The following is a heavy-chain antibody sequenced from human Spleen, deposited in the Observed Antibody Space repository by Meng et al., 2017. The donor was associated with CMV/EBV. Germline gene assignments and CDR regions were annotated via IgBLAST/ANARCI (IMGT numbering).Heavy chain of an antibody. D-gene: IGHD6-13*01. CDR1: GGPSSSYG. V-gene: IGHV1-69*05. CDR3: ARAKKGAVAGVWFDP. Sequence: PGGPSSSYGITWVRQAPEQGLEWMGGGIPIFGTANYAQMFQGRVTIPTDESPSTAYMELSSLRFEDTAVYYCARAKKGAVAGVWFDPWGQGTLVTVSS. CDR2: GIPIFGTA. J-gene: IGHJ5*02.